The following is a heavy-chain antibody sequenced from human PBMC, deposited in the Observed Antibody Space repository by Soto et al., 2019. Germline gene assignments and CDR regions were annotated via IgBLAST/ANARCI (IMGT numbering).Heavy chain of an antibody. J-gene: IGHJ5*02. CDR3: ARGGAAAGTIRVHNWLDP. Sequence: SVKVSCKASGGTFSSYAISWVRQAPGQGLEWMGGSIPIFGTANYAQKFQGRVTITADKSTSTAYMELSSLRSEETAVYYCARGGAAAGTIRVHNWLDPWGQGTLVTVSS. D-gene: IGHD6-13*01. V-gene: IGHV1-69*06. CDR1: GGTFSSYA. CDR2: SIPIFGTA.